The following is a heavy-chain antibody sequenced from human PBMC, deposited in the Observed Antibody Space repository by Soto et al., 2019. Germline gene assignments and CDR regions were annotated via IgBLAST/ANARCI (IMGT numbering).Heavy chain of an antibody. CDR2: INGDGSST. V-gene: IGHV3-74*01. D-gene: IGHD6-19*01. J-gene: IGHJ4*02. CDR1: GFTFNKHW. CDR3: ARGGGTGWYGGYY. Sequence: EVQLVESGGGLVQPGGSLRLSCAASGFTFNKHWMHWVRQAPGKGLVWVSRINGDGSSTSYADSVKGRFTISRDNDKNTLFLQMNSLRAEDTAVYFCARGGGTGWYGGYYWGLGTLVTVSS.